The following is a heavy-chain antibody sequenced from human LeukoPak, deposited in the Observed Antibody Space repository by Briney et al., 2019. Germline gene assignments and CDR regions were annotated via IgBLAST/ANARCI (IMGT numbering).Heavy chain of an antibody. V-gene: IGHV4-59*01. Sequence: SETLSLTCTVSGGSISSYYWSWIRQPPGKGLEWIGYIYYSGSTNYNPSLKSRVTISVDTSKNQFSLKLSSVTAADTAVYYCARTDFTFGGVIVFGYWGQGTLVTVSS. CDR2: IYYSGST. J-gene: IGHJ4*02. CDR1: GGSISSYY. D-gene: IGHD3-16*02. CDR3: ARTDFTFGGVIVFGY.